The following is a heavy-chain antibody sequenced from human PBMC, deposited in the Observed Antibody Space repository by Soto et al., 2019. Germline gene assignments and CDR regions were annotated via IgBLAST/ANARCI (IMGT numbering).Heavy chain of an antibody. J-gene: IGHJ6*02. CDR3: ARHGLHGSDWDGLDV. Sequence: GESLKISCKGSGYSFSTYWIGWVRQMPGKGLKSIGIICPGDFETKYSPSFKGQVTISADKSISTAYLQWSSLKASDTAMYYCARHGLHGSDWDGLDVWGQGTTVTVSS. CDR1: GYSFSTYW. D-gene: IGHD3-9*01. V-gene: IGHV5-51*01. CDR2: ICPGDFET.